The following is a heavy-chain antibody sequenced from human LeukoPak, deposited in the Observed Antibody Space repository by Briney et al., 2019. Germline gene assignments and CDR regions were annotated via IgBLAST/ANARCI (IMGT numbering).Heavy chain of an antibody. D-gene: IGHD3-22*01. V-gene: IGHV3-48*04. CDR1: GFTFSSYN. CDR3: ARSNGYLDY. Sequence: GGSLRLSCAASGFTFSSYNMNWVRQAPGKGLEWVSYTTGGTSTIYYADSVKGRFTISRDNTKNSLYLQMNSLRAEDTAVYYCARSNGYLDYWGQGTLVTVSS. J-gene: IGHJ4*02. CDR2: TTGGTSTI.